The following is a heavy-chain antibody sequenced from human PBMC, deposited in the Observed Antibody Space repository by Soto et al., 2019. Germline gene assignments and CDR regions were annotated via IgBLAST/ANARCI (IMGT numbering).Heavy chain of an antibody. J-gene: IGHJ4*02. V-gene: IGHV4-59*01. CDR2: IYYSGST. CDR1: GGSISSYY. D-gene: IGHD2-15*01. CDR3: ASGGSCYSRYCYFDY. Sequence: SETLSLTCTVSGGSISSYYWSWIRQPPGKGLEWIGYIYYSGSTNYNPSLKSRVTISVDTSKNQFSLKLSSVTAADTAVYYCASGGSCYSRYCYFDYWGQGTLVTV.